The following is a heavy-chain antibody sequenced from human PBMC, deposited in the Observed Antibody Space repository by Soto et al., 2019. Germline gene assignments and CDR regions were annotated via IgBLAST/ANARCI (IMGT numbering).Heavy chain of an antibody. CDR3: ARDPDNTASDPGSVYYYYMDV. J-gene: IGHJ6*03. V-gene: IGHV3-66*01. Sequence: GGSLRLSCAASGFTVSSNYMSWVRQAPGKGLEWVSVIYSGGSTYYADSVKGRFTISRDNSKNTLYLQMNSLRAEDTAVYYCARDPDNTASDPGSVYYYYMDVWGKGTTVTVSS. D-gene: IGHD3-10*01. CDR2: IYSGGST. CDR1: GFTVSSNY.